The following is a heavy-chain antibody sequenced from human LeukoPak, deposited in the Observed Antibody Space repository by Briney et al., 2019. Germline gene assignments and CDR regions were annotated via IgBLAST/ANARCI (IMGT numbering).Heavy chain of an antibody. Sequence: GGSLRLSCAASGFTFSSYSINWVRQAPGKGLEWVSSISNSTSYIYYADSVKGRFTTSRDNAKNSLYLQMNSLRAEDTAVYYCARDSISSSFLDWGQGTLVTVSS. D-gene: IGHD6-13*01. CDR2: ISNSTSYI. J-gene: IGHJ4*02. CDR1: GFTFSSYS. V-gene: IGHV3-21*01. CDR3: ARDSISSSFLD.